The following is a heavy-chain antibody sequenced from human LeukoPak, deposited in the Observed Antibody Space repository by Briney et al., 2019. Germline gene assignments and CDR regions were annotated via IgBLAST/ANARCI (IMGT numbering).Heavy chain of an antibody. CDR2: ISSSSSYI. D-gene: IGHD3-3*01. J-gene: IGHJ3*02. CDR3: AREPLRFLEWWGGAFDI. V-gene: IGHV3-21*01. Sequence: GGSLRLSCAASGFTFSSYSMNWVRQAPGKGLEWVSSISSSSSYIYYADSVKGRFTISRDNAKNSLYLQMNSLRAEDTAVYYCAREPLRFLEWWGGAFDIWGQGTMVTVSS. CDR1: GFTFSSYS.